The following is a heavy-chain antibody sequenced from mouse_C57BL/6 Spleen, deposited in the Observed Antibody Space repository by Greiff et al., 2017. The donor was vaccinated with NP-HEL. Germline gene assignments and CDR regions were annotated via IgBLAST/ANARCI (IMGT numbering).Heavy chain of an antibody. CDR1: GYTFTDYE. J-gene: IGHJ3*01. D-gene: IGHD1-1*01. CDR2: IDPETGGT. CDR3: TRGDYGSRAWFDY. V-gene: IGHV1-15*01. Sequence: VQLQQSGAELVRPGASVTLSCKASGYTFTDYEMHWVKQTPVHGLEWIGAIDPETGGTAYNQKFKGKAILTADKSSSTAYMELRSLTSEDSAVYYCTRGDYGSRAWFDYWGQGTLVTVSA.